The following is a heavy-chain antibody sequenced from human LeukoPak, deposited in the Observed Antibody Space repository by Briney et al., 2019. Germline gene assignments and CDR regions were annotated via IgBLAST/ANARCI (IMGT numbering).Heavy chain of an antibody. J-gene: IGHJ4*02. CDR3: AKDSGSGSYYTTFDY. CDR2: ISYDGSNK. Sequence: PGGSLRLSCAASGVTFSSYGMHWVRQAPGKGLEWVAVISYDGSNKYYADSVKGRFTISRDNSKNTLYLQMNSLRAEDTAVYYCAKDSGSGSYYTTFDYWGQGTLVTVSS. D-gene: IGHD3-10*01. V-gene: IGHV3-30*18. CDR1: GVTFSSYG.